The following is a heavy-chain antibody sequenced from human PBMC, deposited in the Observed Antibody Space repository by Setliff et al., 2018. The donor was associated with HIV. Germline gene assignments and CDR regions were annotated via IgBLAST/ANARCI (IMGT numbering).Heavy chain of an antibody. J-gene: IGHJ3*02. CDR2: IIPIFGTA. Sequence: ASVKVSCKASGGTFSSYAISWVRQAPGQGLEWMGRIIPIFGTANYAQKFQGRVTITADKSTSTAYMELSSLRSEDTAVYYCARDKDYYDSSGYQWFGDAFDIWGQGTMVTVS. CDR1: GGTFSSYA. CDR3: ARDKDYYDSSGYQWFGDAFDI. V-gene: IGHV1-69*06. D-gene: IGHD3-22*01.